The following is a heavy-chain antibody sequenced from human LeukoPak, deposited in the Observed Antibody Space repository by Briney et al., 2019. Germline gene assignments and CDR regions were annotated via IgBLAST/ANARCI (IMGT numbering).Heavy chain of an antibody. V-gene: IGHV3-30*02. CDR1: GFSFRTYE. D-gene: IGHD4-23*01. CDR3: ASAVVTRSLDS. J-gene: IGHJ4*02. Sequence: SGGSLRLSCAASGFSFRTYEMHWVRQAPGKGLQWVAYIRYDETNIYYADSVKGRFTISRDNSKNTLYLQMNNVRPEDTAVYYCASAVVTRSLDSWGQGTLVTVSS. CDR2: IRYDETNI.